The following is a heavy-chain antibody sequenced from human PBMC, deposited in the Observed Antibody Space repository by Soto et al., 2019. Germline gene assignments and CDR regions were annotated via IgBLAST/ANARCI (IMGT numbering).Heavy chain of an antibody. CDR2: IIPIFGTA. V-gene: IGHV1-69*13. Sequence: SVKVSCKASGGTFSSYAISWVRQAPGQGLEWMGGIIPIFGTANYAQKFQGRVTITADESTSTAYMELSSLRSEDTAVYYCARAKTTVSYYYYYGLDVWGQGTTVTVSS. CDR1: GGTFSSYA. CDR3: ARAKTTVSYYYYYGLDV. D-gene: IGHD4-17*01. J-gene: IGHJ6*02.